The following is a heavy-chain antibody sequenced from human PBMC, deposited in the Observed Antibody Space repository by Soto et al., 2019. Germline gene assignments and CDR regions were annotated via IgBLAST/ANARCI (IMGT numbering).Heavy chain of an antibody. Sequence: SDTLSLTCAVSGGSLSGYYWTWIRQPPGKGLEWIGEINHSGSTNYNPSLKSRVTISIETSKNQFSLNLSSVTAADTAVYYCARQKEVLRFLEWLLAGLDVWGHGTTVTSP. V-gene: IGHV4-34*01. D-gene: IGHD3-3*01. CDR1: GGSLSGYY. J-gene: IGHJ6*02. CDR3: ARQKEVLRFLEWLLAGLDV. CDR2: INHSGST.